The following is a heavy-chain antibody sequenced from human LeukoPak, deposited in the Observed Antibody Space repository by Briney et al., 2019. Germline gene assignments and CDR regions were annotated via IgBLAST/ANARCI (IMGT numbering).Heavy chain of an antibody. J-gene: IGHJ4*02. Sequence: ASVKVSCKASGYTFTSYYMHWVRQAPGQGLEWMGIINPSGGSTSYAQKFQGRVTMTRDTSTSTVYMELSSLRSEDTAVYYCARDSGSYLPLGYWGQGTLVTASS. D-gene: IGHD1-26*01. CDR3: ARDSGSYLPLGY. V-gene: IGHV1-46*01. CDR1: GYTFTSYY. CDR2: INPSGGST.